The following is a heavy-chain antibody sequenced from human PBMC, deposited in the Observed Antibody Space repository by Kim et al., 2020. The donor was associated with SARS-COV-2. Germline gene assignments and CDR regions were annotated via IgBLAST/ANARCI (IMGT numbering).Heavy chain of an antibody. CDR3: ARRESYYYYGMDV. D-gene: IGHD1-26*01. CDR1: GFTFSSYA. CDR2: ISGSGGST. V-gene: IGHV3-23*01. J-gene: IGHJ6*02. Sequence: GGSLRLSCAASGFTFSSYAMSWVRQAPGKGLEWVSAISGSGGSTYYADSVKGRFTISRDNSKNTLYLQMNSLRAEDMAVYYCARRESYYYYGMDVWGQGTTVTVSS.